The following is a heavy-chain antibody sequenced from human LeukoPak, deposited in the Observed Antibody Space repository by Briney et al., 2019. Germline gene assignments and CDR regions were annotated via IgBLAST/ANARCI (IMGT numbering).Heavy chain of an antibody. Sequence: ASVKVSCKASGYTFTSYGISWVRQAPGQGLEWMGWISAYNGNTNYAQKLQGRVTMTTDTSTSTAYMELRSLRSDDTAVYYCARDQYSYGSPPYYGMDVWGQGTLVTVSS. J-gene: IGHJ6*02. V-gene: IGHV1-18*04. CDR3: ARDQYSYGSPPYYGMDV. D-gene: IGHD5-18*01. CDR1: GYTFTSYG. CDR2: ISAYNGNT.